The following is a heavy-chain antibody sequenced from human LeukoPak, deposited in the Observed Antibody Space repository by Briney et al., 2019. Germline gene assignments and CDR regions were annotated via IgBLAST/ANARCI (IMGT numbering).Heavy chain of an antibody. CDR3: ARVAPGSGYDFDY. J-gene: IGHJ4*02. Sequence: PGGSLRLSCAASGFIFRSYEMNCVRQAPGKGLEWVSYISSSGSSIYYADSVKGRFTISRDNAKNSLYLQMNSLRAEDTAVYYCARVAPGSGYDFDYWGQGTLVTVSS. CDR2: ISSSGSSI. CDR1: GFIFRSYE. D-gene: IGHD5-12*01. V-gene: IGHV3-48*03.